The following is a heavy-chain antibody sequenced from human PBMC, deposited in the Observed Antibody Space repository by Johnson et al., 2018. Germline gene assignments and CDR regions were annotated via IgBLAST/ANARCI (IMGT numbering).Heavy chain of an antibody. D-gene: IGHD4-23*01. J-gene: IGHJ3*02. CDR2: IISDGSGA. CDR1: GFTFSSYW. V-gene: IGHV3-74*01. CDR3: ATANSHAFDM. Sequence: EVQLVESGGGLVQPGGSLRLSCAASGFTFSSYWMHWVRQAPGKGLVWVSRIISDGSGASYADSVKGRFTISRDNAKNTLYLQMNSLRAEETAVYYCATANSHAFDMWGQGTMVTVSS.